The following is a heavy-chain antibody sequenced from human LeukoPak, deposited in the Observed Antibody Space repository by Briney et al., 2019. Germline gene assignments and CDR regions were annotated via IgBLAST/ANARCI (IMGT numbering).Heavy chain of an antibody. Sequence: KASETLSLTCTVSGGSISSSSYYWGWIRQPPGKGLEWIGSIYYSGSTYYNPSLKSRVTISVDTSKNQFSLKLSSVTAADTAVYYCARDSRYCSGGSCPSGMDVWGQGTTVTVSS. CDR1: GGSISSSSYY. CDR3: ARDSRYCSGGSCPSGMDV. J-gene: IGHJ6*02. D-gene: IGHD2-15*01. CDR2: IYYSGST. V-gene: IGHV4-39*07.